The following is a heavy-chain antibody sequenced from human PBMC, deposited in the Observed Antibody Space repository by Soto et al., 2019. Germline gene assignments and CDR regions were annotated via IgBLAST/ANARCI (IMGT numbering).Heavy chain of an antibody. V-gene: IGHV1-18*01. D-gene: IGHD3-22*01. Sequence: GASVKVSCKASGYTFTSYGISWVRQAPGQGLEWMGWISAYNGNTNYAQKFQGWVTMTRDTSISTAYMELSRLRSDDTAVYYCARSDSSGYYPIYYFDYWGQGTLVTVSS. J-gene: IGHJ4*02. CDR1: GYTFTSYG. CDR2: ISAYNGNT. CDR3: ARSDSSGYYPIYYFDY.